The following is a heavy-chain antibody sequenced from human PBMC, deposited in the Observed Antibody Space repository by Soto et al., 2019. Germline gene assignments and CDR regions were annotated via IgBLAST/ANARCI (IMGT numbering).Heavy chain of an antibody. CDR1: GYTFITHG. Sequence: QVRLVQSGAEVKKPGASVKVSCKASGYTFITHGISWVRQAPGQGLEWMGRISAYNGDTKYAQKFQGRVTLTTDKSPTTAYMEMRSLRSDDTAVYYCARDGTGGVLGLNKYYYVDVWGEGTTVTVSS. D-gene: IGHD2-8*02. CDR3: ARDGTGGVLGLNKYYYVDV. J-gene: IGHJ6*03. V-gene: IGHV1-18*01. CDR2: ISAYNGDT.